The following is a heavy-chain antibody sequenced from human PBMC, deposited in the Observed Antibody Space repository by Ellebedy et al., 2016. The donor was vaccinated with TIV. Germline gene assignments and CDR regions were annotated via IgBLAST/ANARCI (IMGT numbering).Heavy chain of an antibody. J-gene: IGHJ4*02. V-gene: IGHV1-46*01. CDR2: INPHVGTT. D-gene: IGHD4/OR15-4a*01. Sequence: AASVKVSCKASGYTFTGSYIHWVRQAPGQGLAWMGIINPHVGTTTYSQTFQCRVTMTSDTSTSTVYMELSSLTSEDTAVYYCAREANLVSEEAFPVSMNYWGQGTLVTVSS. CDR1: GYTFTGSY. CDR3: AREANLVSEEAFPVSMNY.